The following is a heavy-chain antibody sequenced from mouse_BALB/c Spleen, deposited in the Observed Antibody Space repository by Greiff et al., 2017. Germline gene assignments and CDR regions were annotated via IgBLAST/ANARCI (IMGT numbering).Heavy chain of an antibody. D-gene: IGHD1-1*01. CDR2: ISSGSSTI. CDR3: ARKYGSSRGFAY. V-gene: IGHV5-17*02. Sequence: EVQLVESGGGLVQPGGSRKLSCAASGFTFSSFGMHWVRQAPEKGLEWVAYISSGSSTIYYADTVKGRFTISRVNPKNTLFLQMTSLRSEDTAMYYCARKYGSSRGFAYWGQGTLVTVSA. J-gene: IGHJ3*01. CDR1: GFTFSSFG.